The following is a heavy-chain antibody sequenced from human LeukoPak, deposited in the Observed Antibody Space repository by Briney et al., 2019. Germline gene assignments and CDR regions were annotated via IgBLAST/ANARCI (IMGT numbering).Heavy chain of an antibody. CDR3: AKFFPPARKRGDY. V-gene: IGHV3-23*01. J-gene: IGHJ4*02. CDR1: GFTFSSYA. D-gene: IGHD2-2*01. CDR2: ISGSGGST. Sequence: PGRSLRLSCAASGFTFSSYAMGWVRQAPGKGLEWVSAISGSGGSTYYADSVKDRLTISRDNSKNTLYLQMNSLRAEDTAVYYCAKFFPPARKRGDYWGQGTLVTVSS.